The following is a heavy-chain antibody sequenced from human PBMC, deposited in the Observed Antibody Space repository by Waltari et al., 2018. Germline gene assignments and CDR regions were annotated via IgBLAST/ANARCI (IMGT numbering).Heavy chain of an antibody. J-gene: IGHJ4*02. Sequence: QVXLVESGGXVVQPGRSLRLSCAASGFTFSSYXMXWVRQAPGXGLEWVAGIXYDGSXKYXXXSXKXRFTISRDNSKNTLXLQMNSLRAXDTAMYYXAKGDYGDKGTXDYWGQGXLVTVSS. CDR1: GFTFSSYX. D-gene: IGHD4-17*01. CDR3: AKGDYGDKGTXDY. V-gene: IGHV3-30*18. CDR2: IXYDGSXK.